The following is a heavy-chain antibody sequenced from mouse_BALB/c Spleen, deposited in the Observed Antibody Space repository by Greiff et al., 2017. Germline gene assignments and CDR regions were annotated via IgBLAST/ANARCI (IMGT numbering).Heavy chain of an antibody. CDR3: ARGSYGSPFAY. V-gene: IGHV3-2*02. Sequence: EVKLLESGPGLVKPSQSLSLTCTVTGYSITSDYAWYWIRQFPGNKLEWMGYISYSGSTSYNPSLKSRISITRDTSKNQFFLQLNSVTTEDTATYYCARGSYGSPFAYWGQGTLVTVSA. D-gene: IGHD1-1*01. J-gene: IGHJ3*01. CDR2: ISYSGST. CDR1: GYSITSDYA.